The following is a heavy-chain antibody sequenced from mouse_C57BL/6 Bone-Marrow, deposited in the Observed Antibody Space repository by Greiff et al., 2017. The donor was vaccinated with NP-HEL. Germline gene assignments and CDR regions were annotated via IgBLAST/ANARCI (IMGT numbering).Heavy chain of an antibody. J-gene: IGHJ3*01. CDR2: ISSGSSTI. CDR3: ARPGYSNSWFAY. Sequence: EVNVVESGGGLVKPGGSLKLSCAASGFTFSDYGMHWVRQAPEKGLEWVAYISSGSSTIYYADTVKGRFTISRDNAKNTLFLQMTSLRSEDTAMYYCARPGYSNSWFAYWGQGTLVTVSA. V-gene: IGHV5-17*01. D-gene: IGHD2-5*01. CDR1: GFTFSDYG.